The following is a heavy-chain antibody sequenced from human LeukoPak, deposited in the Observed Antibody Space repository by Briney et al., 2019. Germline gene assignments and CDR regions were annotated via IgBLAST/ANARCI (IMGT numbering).Heavy chain of an antibody. CDR1: GGSISSYY. Sequence: PSETLSLTCTVSGGSISSYYWSWIRQPPGKGLEWIGYIYYSGSTNYNPSLKSRVTISVDTSKNQFSLKLSSVTAADTAVYYCARWRAGSTGFDYWGQGTLVTVSS. CDR2: IYYSGST. CDR3: ARWRAGSTGFDY. V-gene: IGHV4-59*08. D-gene: IGHD4-17*01. J-gene: IGHJ4*02.